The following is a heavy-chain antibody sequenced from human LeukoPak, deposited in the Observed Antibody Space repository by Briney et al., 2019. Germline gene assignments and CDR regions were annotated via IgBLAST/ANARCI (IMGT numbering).Heavy chain of an antibody. D-gene: IGHD6-19*01. CDR2: ISAYNGNT. CDR3: AREVSYSSGPRMYNWFDP. J-gene: IGHJ5*02. V-gene: IGHV1-18*01. CDR1: GYTFTSYG. Sequence: ASVKVSCKASGYTFTSYGISWVRQAPGQGLEWMGWISAYNGNTNYAQKLQGRVTMTTDTSTSTAYMELRSLRSDNTAVYYCAREVSYSSGPRMYNWFDPWGQGTLVTVSS.